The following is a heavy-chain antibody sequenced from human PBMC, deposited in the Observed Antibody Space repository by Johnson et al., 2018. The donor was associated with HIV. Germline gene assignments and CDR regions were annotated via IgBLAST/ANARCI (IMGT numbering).Heavy chain of an antibody. CDR1: GFTFSDYY. CDR3: ASPKTPTRVVRGAFDI. CDR2: ISSSGSTI. Sequence: QVQLVESGGGLVKPGGSLRLSCAASGFTFSDYYMSWIRQAPGKGLEWVSYISSSGSTIYYADSVKGRFTISRDNAKHSLYLQMNSLRAEDTAVYYCASPKTPTRVVRGAFDIWGQGTMVTVSS. J-gene: IGHJ3*02. V-gene: IGHV3-11*04. D-gene: IGHD3-10*01.